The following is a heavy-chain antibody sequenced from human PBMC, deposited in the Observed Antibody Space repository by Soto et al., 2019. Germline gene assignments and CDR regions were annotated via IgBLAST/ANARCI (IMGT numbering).Heavy chain of an antibody. CDR1: GLTFNYYW. J-gene: IGHJ3*01. D-gene: IGHD2-21*02. V-gene: IGHV3-74*01. CDR3: ARGDKGGFDL. Sequence: EVHLVESEGGLVQRGGSLRPSCAASGLTFNYYWMHWVRQAPGQGLVWVSHIHSDGSSTTYADSVKGRFTISRDNAKNTLYLQMNSLRAEDTAVYYCARGDKGGFDLWGQGTTVTVSS. CDR2: IHSDGSST.